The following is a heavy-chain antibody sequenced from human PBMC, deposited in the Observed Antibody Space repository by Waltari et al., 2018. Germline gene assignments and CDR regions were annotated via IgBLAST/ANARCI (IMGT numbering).Heavy chain of an antibody. Sequence: EVQLVESGGGLIQPGGSLRLSCAVSGFSVTSNYLTWLRQAPGKGLEWVAVLYSGGGTYYTDSVKGRFTISRDNSNNTLDLQMTGPRADDTAVYFCARLKQLVYYFDSWGQGTQVTVSS. J-gene: IGHJ4*02. V-gene: IGHV3-53*01. CDR2: LYSGGGT. CDR1: GFSVTSNY. D-gene: IGHD1-1*01. CDR3: ARLKQLVYYFDS.